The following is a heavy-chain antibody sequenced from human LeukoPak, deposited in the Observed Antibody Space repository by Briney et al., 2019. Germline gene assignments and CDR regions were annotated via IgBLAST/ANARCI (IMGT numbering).Heavy chain of an antibody. CDR3: ARERGYSYGYGDY. J-gene: IGHJ4*02. CDR1: GFTFSSYS. D-gene: IGHD5-18*01. Sequence: GGSLRLSCAASGFTFSSYSMNWVRQAPGKGLEWVSYISSSSSYMYYADSVKGRFTISRDNAKNSLYLQMNSLRAEDTAVYYCARERGYSYGYGDYWGQGTLVTVSS. CDR2: ISSSSSYM. V-gene: IGHV3-21*05.